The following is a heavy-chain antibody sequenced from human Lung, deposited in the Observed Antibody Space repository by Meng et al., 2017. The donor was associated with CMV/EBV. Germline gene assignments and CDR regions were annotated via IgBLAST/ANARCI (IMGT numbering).Heavy chain of an antibody. V-gene: IGHV1-2*02. CDR2: INPNSGDT. J-gene: IGHJ4*02. D-gene: IGHD1-26*01. CDR3: ARSRVGGRGGVFDY. Sequence: ASVXVSXKALGYTFSGYYIHWVRQAPGQGLERMGWINPNSGDTYFTQKFQDSVTVTRDTSISTVYMELRRLRSDDTAMYYCARSRVGGRGGVFDYWGQGTMVTVSS. CDR1: GYTFSGYY.